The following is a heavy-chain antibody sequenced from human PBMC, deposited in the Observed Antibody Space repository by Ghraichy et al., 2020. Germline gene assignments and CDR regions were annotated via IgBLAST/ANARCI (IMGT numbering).Heavy chain of an antibody. CDR2: ISWNSGSI. Sequence: RLSCAASGFTFDDYAMHWVRQAPGKGLEWVSGISWNSGSIGYADSVKGRFTISRDNAKNSLYLQMNSLRAEDTALYYCAKGDYYGSGSYNWGQGTLVTVSS. D-gene: IGHD3-10*01. V-gene: IGHV3-9*01. CDR3: AKGDYYGSGSYN. J-gene: IGHJ4*02. CDR1: GFTFDDYA.